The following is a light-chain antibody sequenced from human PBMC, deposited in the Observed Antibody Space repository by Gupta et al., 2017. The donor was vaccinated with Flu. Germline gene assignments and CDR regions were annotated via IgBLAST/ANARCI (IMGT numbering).Light chain of an antibody. CDR3: TQCLHDPWT. Sequence: VTRGESASIYCRCSQGRVHSDGNTYLDWFHDSPGRSPRRLIYQGSIRYFGVPDRFSGSGYGTDFTLEVSRVEAEDVGIYCCTQCLHDPWTFGQGTTVEVK. J-gene: IGKJ1*01. V-gene: IGKV2-30*02. CDR1: QGRVHSDGNTY. CDR2: QGS.